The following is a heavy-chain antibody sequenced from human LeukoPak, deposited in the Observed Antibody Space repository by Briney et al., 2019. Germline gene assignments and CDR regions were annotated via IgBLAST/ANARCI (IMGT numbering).Heavy chain of an antibody. Sequence: ASVKVSCTASGGTFSSYAISWVRQAPGQGLEWMGGIIPIFGTANHAQKFQGRVTITADESTSTAYMELSSLRSEDTAVYYCARDWNYGLGFFDYWGQGTLVTVSS. V-gene: IGHV1-69*13. D-gene: IGHD1-7*01. CDR1: GGTFSSYA. J-gene: IGHJ4*02. CDR3: ARDWNYGLGFFDY. CDR2: IIPIFGTA.